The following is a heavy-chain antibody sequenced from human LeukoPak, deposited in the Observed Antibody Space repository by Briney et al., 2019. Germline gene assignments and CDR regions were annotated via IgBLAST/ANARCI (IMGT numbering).Heavy chain of an antibody. J-gene: IGHJ4*02. Sequence: GGSLRLSCAASGFTFSSYSMHWVRQAPGKGLEFVSAISSNGRRTYYANSVKGRFTISRDISKNTLYLQMGSLRAEDMAVYYCARDHSLQLWFGEPAPSYFDYWGQGTLVTVSS. CDR1: GFTFSSYS. D-gene: IGHD3-10*01. V-gene: IGHV3-64*01. CDR2: ISSNGRRT. CDR3: ARDHSLQLWFGEPAPSYFDY.